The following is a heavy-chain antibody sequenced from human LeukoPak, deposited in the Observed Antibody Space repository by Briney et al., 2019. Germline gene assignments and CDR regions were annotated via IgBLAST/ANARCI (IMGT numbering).Heavy chain of an antibody. CDR2: IYYSGST. V-gene: IGHV4-61*08. Sequence: SETLSLTCTVSGGSISSGGYYWSWIRQPPGKGLEWIGYIYYSGSTNYNPSLKSRVTISVDTSKNQFSLKLSSVTAADTAVYYCARFNYYDSSGYYRNDDYYYYGMDVWGQGTTVTVSS. J-gene: IGHJ6*02. CDR1: GGSISSGGYY. D-gene: IGHD3-22*01. CDR3: ARFNYYDSSGYYRNDDYYYYGMDV.